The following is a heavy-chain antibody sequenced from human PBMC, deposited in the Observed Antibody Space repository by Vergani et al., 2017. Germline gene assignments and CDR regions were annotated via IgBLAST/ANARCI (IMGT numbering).Heavy chain of an antibody. CDR3: ARRGVAAPSTYYFDY. Sequence: QVQLQESGPGLVKPSETLSLTCTVSGGSISSYYWSWIRQPPGKGLEWIGYIYYSGSTNYNPSLKSRVTISVDTSKNQFSLKLSSVTAADTAVYYCARRGVAAPSTYYFDYWGQGTLVTVSS. D-gene: IGHD2-15*01. V-gene: IGHV4-59*01. J-gene: IGHJ4*02. CDR2: IYYSGST. CDR1: GGSISSYY.